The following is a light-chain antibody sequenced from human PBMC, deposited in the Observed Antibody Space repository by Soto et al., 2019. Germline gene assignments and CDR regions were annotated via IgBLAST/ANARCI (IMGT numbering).Light chain of an antibody. CDR1: SSDVGGYNY. J-gene: IGLJ2*01. CDR2: EVS. Sequence: QSVLTQPASVSGSPGQSITISCIGSSSDVGGYNYVSWYQQHPGRVPKPMIFEVSDRPSGVSNRFSGSKSGNTAYLTISGLQAEDEADYYCSSFSSTSIIIFGGGTKVTVL. V-gene: IGLV2-14*01. CDR3: SSFSSTSIII.